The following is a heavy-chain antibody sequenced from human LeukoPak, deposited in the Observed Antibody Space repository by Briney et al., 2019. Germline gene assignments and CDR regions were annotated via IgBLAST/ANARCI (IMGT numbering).Heavy chain of an antibody. J-gene: IGHJ4*02. CDR1: GGTFSSYA. CDR2: IIPILGIA. Sequence: AASVKVSCKASGGTFSSYAISWVRQAPGQGLEWMGRIIPILGIANYAQKFQGRVTITADKSTSTAYMELSSLRSEDTAVYYCARAFVDTAMVPRYYFDYWGQGTLVTVSS. D-gene: IGHD5-18*01. CDR3: ARAFVDTAMVPRYYFDY. V-gene: IGHV1-69*04.